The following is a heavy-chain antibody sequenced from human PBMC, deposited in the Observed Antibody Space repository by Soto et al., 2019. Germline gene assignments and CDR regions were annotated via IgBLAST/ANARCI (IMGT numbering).Heavy chain of an antibody. CDR3: VRGRSSWGWHFDL. J-gene: IGHJ2*01. D-gene: IGHD6-13*01. V-gene: IGHV1-46*03. CDR2: INTSDSST. CDR1: GYTFTSNY. Sequence: QVHLLQSGAEVKKPGASVKLSCKASGYTFTSNYLYWVRQAPGQGLEWLGMINTSDSSTTYARNFQGRVTMTRDSSTSTIYMEVTRLTSDDTAMCYCVRGRSSWGWHFDLWGRGTRVTVS.